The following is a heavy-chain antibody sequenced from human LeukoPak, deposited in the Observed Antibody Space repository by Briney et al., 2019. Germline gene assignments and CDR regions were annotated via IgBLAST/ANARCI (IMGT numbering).Heavy chain of an antibody. CDR1: GFTFSSHG. D-gene: IGHD3-16*01. V-gene: IGHV3-33*01. CDR3: ARDRVLHYFDY. CDR2: IWYDGGDK. Sequence: PGRSLRLSCAASGFTFSSHGMHWVRQAPGKGLEWVAVIWYDGGDKYYADSAKGRFTISRDNSKNTLYLQMTSLRADDTAVYYCARDRVLHYFDYWGQGALVTVSS. J-gene: IGHJ4*02.